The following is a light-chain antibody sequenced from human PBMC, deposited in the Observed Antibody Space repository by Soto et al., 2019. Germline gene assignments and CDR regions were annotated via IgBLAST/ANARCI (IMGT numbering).Light chain of an antibody. CDR2: DVS. CDR3: CSDAGSYTSYV. J-gene: IGLJ1*01. CDR1: SSDVGRYNY. V-gene: IGLV2-11*01. Sequence: QSVLTQPRSVSGSPGQSVTISCTGSSSDVGRYNYVSWYQQHPGQAPKVMIYDVSKRPSGVPDRFSGSKSGNTASLTISGRLPEDEADYYCCSDAGSYTSYVFGSGTKVTVL.